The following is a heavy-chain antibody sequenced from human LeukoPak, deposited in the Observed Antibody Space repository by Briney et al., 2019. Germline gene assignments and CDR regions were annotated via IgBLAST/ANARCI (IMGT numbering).Heavy chain of an antibody. CDR2: IYYSGST. Sequence: SETLSLTCTVSGGSISSHYWSWIRQPPGKGLEWIGYIYYSGSTNYNPSLKSRVTISVDTSKNQFSLKLSSVTAADTAVYYCARGRGSGWHYYYYYYMDVWGKGTTVTVSS. D-gene: IGHD6-19*01. CDR3: ARGRGSGWHYYYYYYMDV. V-gene: IGHV4-59*11. CDR1: GGSISSHY. J-gene: IGHJ6*03.